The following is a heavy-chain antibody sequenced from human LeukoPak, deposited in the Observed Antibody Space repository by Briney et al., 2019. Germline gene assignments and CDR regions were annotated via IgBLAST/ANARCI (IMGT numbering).Heavy chain of an antibody. CDR1: GYTFTSYY. J-gene: IGHJ4*02. CDR2: INPHSAYT. Sequence: ASVKVSCKASGYTFTSYYMHWVRQAPGQGLEWMGLINPHSAYTDSAQKFQGRIIMTTDTSMQTANMELIRLTSDDTAVYYCARDWSGRHCTGRSCLSFDYWGQGTLVTVST. V-gene: IGHV1-2*06. D-gene: IGHD2-15*01. CDR3: ARDWSGRHCTGRSCLSFDY.